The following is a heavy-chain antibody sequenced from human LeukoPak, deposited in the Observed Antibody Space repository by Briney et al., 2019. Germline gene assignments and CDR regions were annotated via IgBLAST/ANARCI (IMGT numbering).Heavy chain of an antibody. CDR3: VKERRGYDFGFDF. CDR1: GFSFSTYA. D-gene: IGHD3-3*01. Sequence: GGSLRLSCAASGFSFSTYAMTWVRQAPGKGLEWVSSISSSGGSKYSADSVRGRFTISRDNSKNTLYLQMNSLRAEDTAIYYCVKERRGYDFGFDFWGQGILVTVSS. CDR2: ISSSGGSK. J-gene: IGHJ4*02. V-gene: IGHV3-23*01.